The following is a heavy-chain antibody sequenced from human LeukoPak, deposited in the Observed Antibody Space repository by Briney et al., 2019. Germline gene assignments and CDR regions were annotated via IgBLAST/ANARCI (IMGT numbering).Heavy chain of an antibody. Sequence: QPGGSLRLSCAASGFTFGNSWVHWVRQAPGKGLVWVSLINADGSTTTYADSAKGRFTISRDNARNTASLQMNSLTIEDTAVYYCVVVVEPPDSDGFDVWGQGTMITVSS. D-gene: IGHD1-14*01. J-gene: IGHJ3*01. CDR2: INADGSTT. CDR1: GFTFGNSW. CDR3: VVVVEPPDSDGFDV. V-gene: IGHV3-74*01.